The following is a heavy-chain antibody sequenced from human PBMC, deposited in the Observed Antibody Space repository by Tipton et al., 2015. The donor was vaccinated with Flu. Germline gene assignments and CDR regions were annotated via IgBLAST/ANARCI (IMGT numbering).Heavy chain of an antibody. J-gene: IGHJ3*02. V-gene: IGHV1-69*01. D-gene: IGHD3-22*01. CDR1: GGTFTSYA. Sequence: QSEPEVKKPGSSVKVSCKASGGTFTSYAISWVRQAPGQGLEWMGGIIPILAITNYAQKFQGRVTVTADESTSTAYMELSSLRSEDTAVYYCARGGYYYDSSGYYYLAFDIWGQGTMVTVSS. CDR2: IIPILAIT. CDR3: ARGGYYYDSSGYYYLAFDI.